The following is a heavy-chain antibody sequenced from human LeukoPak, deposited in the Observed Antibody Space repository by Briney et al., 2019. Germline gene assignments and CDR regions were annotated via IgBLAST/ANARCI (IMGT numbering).Heavy chain of an antibody. V-gene: IGHV1-2*06. J-gene: IGHJ6*03. CDR2: INPNSGGT. CDR3: ARGRSGYYYYYMDV. D-gene: IGHD2-15*01. Sequence: ASVKVSCKASGYTFTGYYMHWVRQAPGQGLEWMGRINPNSGGTNYAQKFQGRVTMTRDTSISTAYMELSRLRSDDTAVYYCARGRSGYYYYYMDVWGKGTTVTVSS. CDR1: GYTFTGYY.